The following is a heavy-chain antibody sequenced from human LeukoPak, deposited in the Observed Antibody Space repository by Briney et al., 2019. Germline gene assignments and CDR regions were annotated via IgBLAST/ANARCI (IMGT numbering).Heavy chain of an antibody. D-gene: IGHD3-10*01. Sequence: GSVKVTCKASGYTFTGYYMHWVRQAPGQGLEWMGWINPNSGSTNFPQKFQGRVTMTRDTSISTAYMELSSLRSDDTALYYCARGGDKSRWNSGSYYKGNWFDPWGQGTLVTVSS. J-gene: IGHJ5*02. CDR1: GYTFTGYY. V-gene: IGHV1-2*02. CDR3: ARGGDKSRWNSGSYYKGNWFDP. CDR2: INPNSGST.